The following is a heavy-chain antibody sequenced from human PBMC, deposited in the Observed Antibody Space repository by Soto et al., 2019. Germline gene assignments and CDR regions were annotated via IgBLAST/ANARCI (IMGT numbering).Heavy chain of an antibody. V-gene: IGHV3-21*01. Sequence: GGSLRLSCAVSGFTFSSYSMNWVRQAPGKGLEWVSSISSSSSYIYYADSVKGRFTISRDNAKNSLYLQMNSLRAEDTAVYYCASDGANYYGMDVWGQGTTVTVSS. CDR3: ASDGANYYGMDV. J-gene: IGHJ6*02. CDR1: GFTFSSYS. D-gene: IGHD1-26*01. CDR2: ISSSSSYI.